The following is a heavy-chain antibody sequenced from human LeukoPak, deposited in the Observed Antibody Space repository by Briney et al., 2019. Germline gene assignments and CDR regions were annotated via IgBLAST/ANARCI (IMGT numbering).Heavy chain of an antibody. V-gene: IGHV1-18*01. CDR1: GYTFTSYG. CDR2: ISAYNGNT. J-gene: IGHJ5*02. D-gene: IGHD3-10*01. CDR3: AREGVVYGSGASNWFDP. Sequence: GASVKVSCKASGYTFTSYGISWVRQAPGQGLEWMGWISAYNGNTNYAQKLQGRVTMTTDTSTSTAYMELRSLRSDDTAVYYCAREGVVYGSGASNWFDPWGQGTLVTVSS.